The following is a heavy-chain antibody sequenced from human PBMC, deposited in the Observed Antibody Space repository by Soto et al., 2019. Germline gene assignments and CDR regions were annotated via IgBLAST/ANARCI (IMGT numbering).Heavy chain of an antibody. J-gene: IGHJ6*02. D-gene: IGHD3-16*01. CDR2: IYYSGST. CDR3: PISTKLVPGAYVMVV. V-gene: IGHV4-31*02. Sequence: WTWIRQHPGEVLECIGNIYYSGSTYYNPSLKRRVTISVDMSKKQFSLTVISVTAADTAVYYCPISTKLVPGAYVMVVWGQETTVTVSS.